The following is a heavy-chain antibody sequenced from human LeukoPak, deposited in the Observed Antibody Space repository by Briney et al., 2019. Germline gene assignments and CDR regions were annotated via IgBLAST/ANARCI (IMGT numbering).Heavy chain of an antibody. CDR3: ARAQLGTTFDY. J-gene: IGHJ4*02. Sequence: GASVKVSCKASGGTFNHFGINWVRQAPGQGLEWMGRIIPILDLTKYAPKIQDRVTITADKSTSTAYMELNSLRSEDTAVYFCARAQLGTTFDYWGQGTLVTVSS. CDR1: GGTFNHFG. CDR2: IIPILDLT. D-gene: IGHD7-27*01. V-gene: IGHV1-69*04.